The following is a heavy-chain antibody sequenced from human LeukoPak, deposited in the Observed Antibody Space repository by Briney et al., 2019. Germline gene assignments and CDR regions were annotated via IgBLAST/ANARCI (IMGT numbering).Heavy chain of an antibody. V-gene: IGHV1-18*01. CDR1: GNTFTSYG. CDR3: ARKYYYDSSGYYSFDY. D-gene: IGHD3-22*01. Sequence: ASVKVSCKASGNTFTSYGISWVRQAPGQGLEWMGCISAYNGNTNYAQKLQGRVTMTTDTSTSTAYMELRSLRSDDTAVYYCARKYYYDSSGYYSFDYWGQGTLVTVSS. J-gene: IGHJ4*02. CDR2: ISAYNGNT.